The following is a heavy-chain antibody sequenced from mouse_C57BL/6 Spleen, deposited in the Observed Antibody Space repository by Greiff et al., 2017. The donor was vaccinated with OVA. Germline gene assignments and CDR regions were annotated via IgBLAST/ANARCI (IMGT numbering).Heavy chain of an antibody. D-gene: IGHD2-4*01. J-gene: IGHJ1*03. Sequence: VQLQQPGAELVKPGASVKMSCKASGYTFTSYWITWVKQRPGQGLEWIGDIYPGSGSTNYNEKFKSKATLTVDTSSSTAYMQLSSLTSEDSAVYYCARGRLRDWYFDVWGTGTTVTVSS. CDR2: IYPGSGST. CDR3: ARGRLRDWYFDV. CDR1: GYTFTSYW. V-gene: IGHV1-55*01.